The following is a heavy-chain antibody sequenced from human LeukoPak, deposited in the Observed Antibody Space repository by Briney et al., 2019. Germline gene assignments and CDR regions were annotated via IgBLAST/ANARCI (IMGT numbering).Heavy chain of an antibody. V-gene: IGHV3-74*01. D-gene: IGHD1-26*01. CDR3: ARDSVEATSN. CDR2: INSDGSST. J-gene: IGHJ4*02. CDR1: GFTFSSYW. Sequence: GGSLRLSCAAPGFTFSSYWMHWVRQAPGKGLVRVSRINSDGSSTSYADSVKGRFTISRDNAKNTLYLQMNSLRAEDTAVYYCARDSVEATSNWGQGTLVTVSS.